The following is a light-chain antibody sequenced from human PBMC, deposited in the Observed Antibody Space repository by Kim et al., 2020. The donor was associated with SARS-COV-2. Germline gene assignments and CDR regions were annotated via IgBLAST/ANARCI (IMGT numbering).Light chain of an antibody. CDR1: SANIGNKY. CDR3: GTWDSSLSAAV. CDR2: DNN. V-gene: IGLV1-51*01. Sequence: QSVLTQPPSVSAAPGQKVTISCSGSSANIGNKYVSWYQQLPGTAPKLLIYDNNKRPSGLPARFSGSKSGTSATLGITGLQTGDEADYYCGTWDSSLSAAVFGGGTQLTVL. J-gene: IGLJ3*02.